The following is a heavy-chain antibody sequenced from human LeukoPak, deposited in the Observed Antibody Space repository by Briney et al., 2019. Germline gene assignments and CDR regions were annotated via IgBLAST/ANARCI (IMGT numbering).Heavy chain of an antibody. CDR2: INPNSGGT. Sequence: GASVKVSCKASGHTFTGYYMQWVRQAPGQGLEWMGWINPNSGGTNYAQKFQGRVTMTRDTSISTAYMEPSRLRSDDTAVYYCARSMATINRHPIMGDYWGQGTLVTVSS. CDR1: GHTFTGYY. CDR3: ARSMATINRHPIMGDY. V-gene: IGHV1-2*02. J-gene: IGHJ4*02. D-gene: IGHD5-24*01.